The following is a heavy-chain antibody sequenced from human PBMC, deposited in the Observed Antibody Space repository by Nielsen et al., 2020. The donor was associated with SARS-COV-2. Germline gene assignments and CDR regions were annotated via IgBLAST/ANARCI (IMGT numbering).Heavy chain of an antibody. CDR3: ARLGYPGWYFDL. J-gene: IGHJ2*01. D-gene: IGHD5-12*01. V-gene: IGHV4-31*03. Sequence: SETLSLTCTVSGGSISGGGYYWSWIRQHPGKGLEWIGYIYYSGSTYYNPSLKSRVTISVDTSKNQFSLKLSSVTAADTAVYYCARLGYPGWYFDLWGRGTLVTVSS. CDR2: IYYSGST. CDR1: GGSISGGGYY.